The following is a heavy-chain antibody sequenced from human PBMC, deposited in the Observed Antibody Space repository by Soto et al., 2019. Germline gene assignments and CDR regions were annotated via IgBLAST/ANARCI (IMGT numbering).Heavy chain of an antibody. V-gene: IGHV1-69*13. D-gene: IGHD6-6*01. CDR2: IIPIFGTA. CDR3: ARGPREGIAARPFGYYYGMDV. CDR1: GGTFSSYA. Sequence: ASVKVSCKASGGTFSSYAISWVRQAPGQGLEWMGGIIPIFGTANYAQKFQGRVTITADESTSTAYMELSSLRSEDTAVYYCARGPREGIAARPFGYYYGMDVWGQGTTVTVSS. J-gene: IGHJ6*02.